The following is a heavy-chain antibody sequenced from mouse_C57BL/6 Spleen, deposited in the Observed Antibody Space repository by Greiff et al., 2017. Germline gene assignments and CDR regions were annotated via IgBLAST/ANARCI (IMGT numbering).Heavy chain of an antibody. D-gene: IGHD1-1*01. J-gene: IGHJ1*03. V-gene: IGHV1-52*01. CDR3: AREGNYYDGSSPHWYFDV. CDR1: GYTFTSYW. CDR2: IDPSDSET. Sequence: VQLQQPGAELVRPGSSVKLSCKASGYTFTSYWMHWVKQRPIQGLEWIGNIDPSDSETHYNQKFKDKATLTVDKSSSTAYMQLSSLTSDDSAVYSCAREGNYYDGSSPHWYFDVWGTGTTVTVSS.